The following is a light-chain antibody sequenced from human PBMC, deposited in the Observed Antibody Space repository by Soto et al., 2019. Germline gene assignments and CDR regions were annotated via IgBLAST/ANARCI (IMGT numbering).Light chain of an antibody. CDR3: QQYGSSPFT. CDR2: GAS. J-gene: IGKJ3*01. Sequence: EIVLTHSPGTLSLSPGERATLSCRASQSVSSSYLAWYQQKPGPAPRLLIYGASSRATGTPDRFTGSGSGIDFTLIIGRLEPVYFAVYCWQQYGSSPFTVGPGTKVDI. V-gene: IGKV3-20*01. CDR1: QSVSSSY.